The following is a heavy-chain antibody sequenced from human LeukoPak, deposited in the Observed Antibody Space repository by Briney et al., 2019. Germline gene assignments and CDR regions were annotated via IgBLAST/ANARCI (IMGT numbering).Heavy chain of an antibody. CDR1: GYTFIDYY. D-gene: IGHD5-12*01. V-gene: IGHV1-69-2*01. Sequence: ASVKVSCKASGYTFIDYYMHWVQQAPGTGLEWMGRVDPEDGETMYAEKFQGRVTITADTSTDTAYMELSSLRSEDTAVYYCESYSGYVKGGFDFWGQGTMVTVSS. J-gene: IGHJ3*01. CDR2: VDPEDGET. CDR3: ESYSGYVKGGFDF.